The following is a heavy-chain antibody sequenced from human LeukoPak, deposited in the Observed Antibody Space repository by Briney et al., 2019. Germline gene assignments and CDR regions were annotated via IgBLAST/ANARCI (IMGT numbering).Heavy chain of an antibody. D-gene: IGHD5-18*01. J-gene: IGHJ4*02. V-gene: IGHV3-23*01. Sequence: GGSLRLSCAASGFTFSSYTMSWVRQAPGKGLEWVSAISGSGGSTYYADSVKGRFTISRDNSKNTLYLQMNSLRAEDTAVYYLSKRGDTAMVIRPYYFDYWGQGTLVTVSS. CDR1: GFTFSSYT. CDR2: ISGSGGST. CDR3: SKRGDTAMVIRPYYFDY.